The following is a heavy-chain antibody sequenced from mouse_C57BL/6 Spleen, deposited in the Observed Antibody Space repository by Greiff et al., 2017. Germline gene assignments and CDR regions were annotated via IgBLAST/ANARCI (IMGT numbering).Heavy chain of an antibody. CDR1: GFTFSSYA. CDR2: ISDGGSYT. D-gene: IGHD3-2*02. V-gene: IGHV5-4*01. J-gene: IGHJ2*01. CDR3: ARQLRPSFDY. Sequence: EVQLQQSGGGLVKPGGSLKLSCAASGFTFSSYAMSWVRQTPEKRLEWVATISDGGSYTYYPDNVKGRFTISRDNAKNNLYLQMSHLKSEDTAMYYCARQLRPSFDYWGQGTTLTVSS.